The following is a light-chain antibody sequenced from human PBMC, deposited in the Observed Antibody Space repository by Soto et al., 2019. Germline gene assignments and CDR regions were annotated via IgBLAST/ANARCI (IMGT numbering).Light chain of an antibody. V-gene: IGKV3-20*01. J-gene: IGKJ4*01. CDR2: GAS. CDR1: QSITSSY. Sequence: EIVLTQSPGTLSLSPGERATLSCRASQSITSSYLAWYQQKPGQDPRLLMYGASTRAPGIPDRLSGSGSGTDFTLTISRLEPEDSAVYYCQEYGNSPPTFGGGTKVDIK. CDR3: QEYGNSPPT.